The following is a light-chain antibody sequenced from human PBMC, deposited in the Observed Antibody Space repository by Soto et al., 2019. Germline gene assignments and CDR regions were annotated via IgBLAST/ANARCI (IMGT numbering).Light chain of an antibody. CDR2: SNN. CDR3: AAWDDSLNAVV. CDR1: SSNIGSNT. J-gene: IGLJ2*01. V-gene: IGLV1-44*01. Sequence: QSVLTQPPSASGTPGQRVTISCSGSSSNIGSNTVNWYQQLPGTAPKLLIYSNNQPPSGVPARFSGSKSGTSAALAISGLESEDEADYYCAAWDDSLNAVVFGGGTKVTVL.